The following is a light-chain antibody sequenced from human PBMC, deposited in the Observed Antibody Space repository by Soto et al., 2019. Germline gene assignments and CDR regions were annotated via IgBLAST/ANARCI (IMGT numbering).Light chain of an antibody. CDR2: GAS. V-gene: IGKV3-20*01. CDR1: QSVNLNY. CDR3: QQYGRSPFT. Sequence: EIVLTQSPGTLSLSPGERATLSCRASQSVNLNYLAWYQQKPGQAPRLLIYGASSRATGIPDRFSGSGSGTEFTLTVSRLEPEDFAVYSCQQYGRSPFTFGPGTKVDIK. J-gene: IGKJ3*01.